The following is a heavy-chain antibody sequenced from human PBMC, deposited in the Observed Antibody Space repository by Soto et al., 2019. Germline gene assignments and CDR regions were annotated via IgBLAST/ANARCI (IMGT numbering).Heavy chain of an antibody. D-gene: IGHD7-27*01. CDR3: ARANWYSEY. CDR1: WGNINNHY. J-gene: IGHJ4*02. CDR2: IYYTGST. Sequence: SQTHPLRYTVLWGNINNHYCRWIRQPPGKGLEWIGYIYYTGSTNYNPSLESRVTMSVDTSKNRVSLNLTSLTAADTAIYYCARANWYSEYWGEGTLVTVSS. V-gene: IGHV4-59*11.